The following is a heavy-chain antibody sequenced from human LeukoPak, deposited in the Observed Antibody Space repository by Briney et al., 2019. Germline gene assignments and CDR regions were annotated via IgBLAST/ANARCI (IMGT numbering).Heavy chain of an antibody. J-gene: IGHJ6*02. V-gene: IGHV3-21*01. Sequence: GGSLRLSCAASGFTFSSYSMNWVRQAPGKGLEWVSSISSSSSYIYYADSVKGRFTISRDNAKNSLYLQMNSLRAEDTAVYYCVSEKYYYDSSGYYHNYGMDVWGQGTTVTVSS. CDR3: VSEKYYYDSSGYYHNYGMDV. CDR1: GFTFSSYS. D-gene: IGHD3-22*01. CDR2: ISSSSSYI.